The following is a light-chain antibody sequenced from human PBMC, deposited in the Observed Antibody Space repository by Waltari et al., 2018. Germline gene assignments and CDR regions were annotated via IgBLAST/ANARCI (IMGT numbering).Light chain of an antibody. CDR1: SSNIGNNY. CDR3: GTWDSSLSGAV. Sequence: QSVLTQPPSVSAAPGQRVTISCSGGSSNIGNNYVSWYRQFPGTAPKLLIYEDTERPSRIPGRVSGSKSGTSATLDITGLQAGDEADYYCGTWDSSLSGAVFGGGTHLTVL. CDR2: EDT. V-gene: IGLV1-51*02. J-gene: IGLJ7*01.